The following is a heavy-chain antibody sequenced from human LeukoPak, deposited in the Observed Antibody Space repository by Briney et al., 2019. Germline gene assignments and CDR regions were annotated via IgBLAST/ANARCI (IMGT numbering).Heavy chain of an antibody. J-gene: IGHJ5*02. CDR3: ARDGRFCTGGTCYPGWFAT. CDR1: GGSMSGYY. V-gene: IGHV4-59*01. CDR2: IYNSGST. Sequence: SETLSLTCRVSGGSMSGYYWSWIRQPPGKGLEWIGYIYNSGSTKYNPSLKGRVTISADTSRGQFSLKLTSVTAPDTAVYYCARDGRFCTGGTCYPGWFATWGQGTLVTVSS. D-gene: IGHD2-15*01.